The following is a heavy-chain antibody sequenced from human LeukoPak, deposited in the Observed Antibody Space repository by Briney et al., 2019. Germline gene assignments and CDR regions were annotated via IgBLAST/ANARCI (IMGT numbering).Heavy chain of an antibody. Sequence: SETLSLTCAVSSGSIFSSNWWSWVRQPLGKGLVWIGQIFHSGSTSYSPSLKSRVTISMDKSKNQFSLRLTSVTAADTAVYYCARSPTKRVPEDYWGQGTLVTVSS. CDR2: IFHSGST. V-gene: IGHV4-4*02. J-gene: IGHJ4*02. CDR3: ARSPTKRVPEDY. D-gene: IGHD2-2*01. CDR1: SGSIFSSNW.